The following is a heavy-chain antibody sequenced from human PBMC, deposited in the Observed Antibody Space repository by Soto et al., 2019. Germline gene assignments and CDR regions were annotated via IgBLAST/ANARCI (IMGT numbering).Heavy chain of an antibody. CDR2: TYYRSKWYN. D-gene: IGHD1-20*01. J-gene: IGHJ6*02. V-gene: IGHV6-1*01. Sequence: PSQTLSLTCAISGDSVSSNSVTWNWIRQSPSRGLEWLGRTYYRSKWYNDYALSVKSRISINPDTSQNQFSLHLNSVTPEDTAVYYCARDRVNWNYDYYYGMDVWGQGTTVTVSS. CDR3: ARDRVNWNYDYYYGMDV. CDR1: GDSVSSNSVT.